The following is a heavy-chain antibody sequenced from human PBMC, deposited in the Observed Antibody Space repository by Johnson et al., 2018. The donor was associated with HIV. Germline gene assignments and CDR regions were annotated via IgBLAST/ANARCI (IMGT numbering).Heavy chain of an antibody. CDR3: AREGAWEPPLDAIDI. J-gene: IGHJ3*02. CDR2: IYSGCST. Sequence: VQLVESGGGVVQPGGSLRLSCAASGFTVSSNYMSWVRQAPGKGLEWVSVIYSGCSTYYADSVKGRFTISRDNSKNTLYLQMNSLRAEDTAVYYCAREGAWEPPLDAIDIWGQGTMVTVSS. D-gene: IGHD1-26*01. V-gene: IGHV3-66*02. CDR1: GFTVSSNY.